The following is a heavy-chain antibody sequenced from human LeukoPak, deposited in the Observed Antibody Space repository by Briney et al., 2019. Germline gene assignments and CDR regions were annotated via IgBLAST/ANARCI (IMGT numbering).Heavy chain of an antibody. CDR3: ARDEGYCSSTSCSAFDY. Sequence: SETPSLTCTVSGGSISSYYWSWIRQPPGKGLEWIGYIYYSGSTNYNPSLKSRVTISVDTSKNQFSLELSSVTAADTAVYYCARDEGYCSSTSCSAFDYWGQGTLVTVSS. CDR2: IYYSGST. D-gene: IGHD2-2*01. CDR1: GGSISSYY. V-gene: IGHV4-59*01. J-gene: IGHJ4*02.